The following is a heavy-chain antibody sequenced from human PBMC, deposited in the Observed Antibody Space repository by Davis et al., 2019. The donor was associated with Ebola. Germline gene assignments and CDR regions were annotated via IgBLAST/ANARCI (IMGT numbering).Heavy chain of an antibody. CDR1: GDSVSRTSGA. V-gene: IGHV6-1*01. J-gene: IGHJ4*02. D-gene: IGHD7-27*01. CDR3: ARFDWGSRTPDC. Sequence: HSQTLSLTCAISGDSVSRTSGAWNWIRQSPSRGLEWLGRIYYNSKWNNDYAVSVKSRITINPDTSKNQFSLQLNSVTPEETAVYYCARFDWGSRTPDCWGQGTLVTVSS. CDR2: IYYNSKWNN.